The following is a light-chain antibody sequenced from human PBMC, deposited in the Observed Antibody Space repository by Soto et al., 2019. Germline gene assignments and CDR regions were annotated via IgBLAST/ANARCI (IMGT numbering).Light chain of an antibody. J-gene: IGKJ1*01. V-gene: IGKV1-39*01. CDR3: QQSYSTPRT. Sequence: DIQMTQSPSSLSASVGDRVTITCRASQSISSYLHWYQQKPGKAPKLLIYAASSLQSGVPSRFSGSRSGTGFAITIISLQPEDFATYYCQQSYSTPRTFGQGTKVEIK. CDR2: AAS. CDR1: QSISSY.